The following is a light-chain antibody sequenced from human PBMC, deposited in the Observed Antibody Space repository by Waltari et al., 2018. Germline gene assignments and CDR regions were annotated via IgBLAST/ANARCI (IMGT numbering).Light chain of an antibody. CDR1: QSLLYSSNNKNY. V-gene: IGKV4-1*01. CDR2: WAS. J-gene: IGKJ4*01. CDR3: QQYYSTPLT. Sequence: DIVITQSPASLAVSLGERVTINCKSSQSLLYSSNNKNYLAWYQQKPGQAPKLLIYWASTRESGVPNRFSGSGSGTDFTLTISGLQAEDVAVYYCQQYYSTPLTFGGGTKVEIK.